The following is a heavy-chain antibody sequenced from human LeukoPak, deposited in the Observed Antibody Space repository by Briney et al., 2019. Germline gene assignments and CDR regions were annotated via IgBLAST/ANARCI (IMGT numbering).Heavy chain of an antibody. V-gene: IGHV3-49*03. Sequence: GGSLRLSCTASGFAFGDFAMSWFRQAPGKGLEWVGFIRSKAYGGTTEYAASVKGRFTISRDDSKSIAYLQMNSLKTEDTAVYCCTRDDRYCSTTSCPYFDFWGQGTLVTVSS. D-gene: IGHD2-2*01. J-gene: IGHJ4*02. CDR1: GFAFGDFA. CDR2: IRSKAYGGTT. CDR3: TRDDRYCSTTSCPYFDF.